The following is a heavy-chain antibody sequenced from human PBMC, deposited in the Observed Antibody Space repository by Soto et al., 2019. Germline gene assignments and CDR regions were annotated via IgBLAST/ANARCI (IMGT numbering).Heavy chain of an antibody. CDR1: GFTFSSYA. Sequence: EVQLLESGGGLVQPGGSLTLSCAASGFTFSSYAMSWVRQAPGKGLEWVSAISGGGNDRFYADSVRGRFTISRDNSRNPLFLHLNTRRAEDTAFHYWARGLFIPPTETDPFAPGGQETLVPVPS. CDR3: ARGLFIPPTETDPFAP. V-gene: IGHV3-23*01. J-gene: IGHJ5*02. D-gene: IGHD1-1*01. CDR2: ISGGGNDR.